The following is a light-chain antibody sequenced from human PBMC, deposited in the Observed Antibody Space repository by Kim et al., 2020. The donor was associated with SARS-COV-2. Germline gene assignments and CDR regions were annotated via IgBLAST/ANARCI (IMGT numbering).Light chain of an antibody. CDR2: YDS. V-gene: IGLV3-21*04. Sequence: SVAPGKTARITCGGNNIGSKSGHWYQQKPGQAPVLVIYYDSDRPSGIPERFSGSNSGNTATLTISRVEAGDEADYYCQVWDSSSVVFGGGTQLTVL. CDR1: NIGSKS. CDR3: QVWDSSSVV. J-gene: IGLJ2*01.